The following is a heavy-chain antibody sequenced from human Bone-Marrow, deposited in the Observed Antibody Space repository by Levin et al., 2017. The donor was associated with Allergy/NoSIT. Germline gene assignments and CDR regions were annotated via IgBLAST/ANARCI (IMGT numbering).Heavy chain of an antibody. Sequence: SCAASDFSVSANYMTWVRQAPGKGLEWVSVIYSGGNTYYADSVQGRFIISRDNSKNTEFLQMNNLRVADTALYYCVKEGIYDSRGKSFEAFDIWGQGTAVTVSA. CDR2: IYSGGNT. CDR1: DFSVSANY. V-gene: IGHV3-53*01. D-gene: IGHD4-23*01. J-gene: IGHJ3*02. CDR3: VKEGIYDSRGKSFEAFDI.